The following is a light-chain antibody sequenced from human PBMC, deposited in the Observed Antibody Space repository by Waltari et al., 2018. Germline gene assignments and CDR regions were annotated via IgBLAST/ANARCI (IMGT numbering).Light chain of an antibody. CDR3: QKYGTLPAT. J-gene: IGKJ1*01. Sequence: EIVLTQSPGTLSLSPGARATLSCRASQSVSRFLAWYQQKPGQAPRLLIYDASTRVTCIPDRFSGSVSGTDFSLTISRLEPEDFAVYYCQKYGTLPATFGQGTKVEVK. CDR1: QSVSRF. CDR2: DAS. V-gene: IGKV3-20*01.